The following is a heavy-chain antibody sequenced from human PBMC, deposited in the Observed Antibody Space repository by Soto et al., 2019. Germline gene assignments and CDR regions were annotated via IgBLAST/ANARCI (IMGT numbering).Heavy chain of an antibody. CDR1: GGSFSGYY. Sequence: QVQLQQWGAGLLKPSETLSLTCAVYGGSFSGYYCSWIRQPPGKGMEWIGEINHSGSTNYNPSLTSRVTISVDTSKNQFSLKLSSVTAADTAVYYCAREIRDWFDPWGQGTLVTVSS. J-gene: IGHJ5*02. V-gene: IGHV4-34*01. CDR3: AREIRDWFDP. D-gene: IGHD3-3*01. CDR2: INHSGST.